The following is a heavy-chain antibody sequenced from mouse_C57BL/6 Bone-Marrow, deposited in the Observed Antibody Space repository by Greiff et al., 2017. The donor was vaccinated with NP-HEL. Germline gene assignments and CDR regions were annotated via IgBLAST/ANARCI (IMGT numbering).Heavy chain of an antibody. CDR3: ARCPSLTTVVATDWYFDV. V-gene: IGHV1-72*01. D-gene: IGHD1-1*01. CDR1: GYTFTSYW. J-gene: IGHJ1*03. Sequence: VQLQQPGAELVKPGASVKLSCKASGYTFTSYWMHWVKQRPGRGLEWIGRIDPNSGGTKYNEKFKSKATLTVDKPSSTAYMQLSSLTSEDSAVYYCARCPSLTTVVATDWYFDVWGTGTTVTVSS. CDR2: IDPNSGGT.